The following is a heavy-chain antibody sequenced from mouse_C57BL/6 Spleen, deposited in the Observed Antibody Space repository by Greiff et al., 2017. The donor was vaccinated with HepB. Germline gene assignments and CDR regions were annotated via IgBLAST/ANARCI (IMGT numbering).Heavy chain of an antibody. CDR2: IDPENGGT. CDR3: TRSPITAVVARGPFDY. CDR1: GYTFTDYE. Sequence: QVHVKQSGAELVRPGASVTLSCKASGYTFTDYEMHWVKQTPVHGLEWIGAIDPENGGTAYNQKFKGKAILTADKYSSTAYMELRSLTSEDSAVNYGTRSPITAVVARGPFDYWGQGTTLTVAS. V-gene: IGHV1-15*01. J-gene: IGHJ2*01. D-gene: IGHD1-1*01.